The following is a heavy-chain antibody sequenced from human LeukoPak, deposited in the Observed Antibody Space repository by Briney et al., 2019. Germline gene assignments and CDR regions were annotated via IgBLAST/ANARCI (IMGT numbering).Heavy chain of an antibody. Sequence: SETLSLTCAVYGGSLSGYYWSWIRQAPGKGLEWIGEINHSGSTTYNPSLKSRVTMSVDMSRNQFSLKLSSVTAADTAVYYCARDPTTVVVTLGKDYGMDVWGQGTTVTVSS. J-gene: IGHJ6*02. CDR3: ARDPTTVVVTLGKDYGMDV. V-gene: IGHV4-34*01. CDR1: GGSLSGYY. CDR2: INHSGST. D-gene: IGHD2-21*02.